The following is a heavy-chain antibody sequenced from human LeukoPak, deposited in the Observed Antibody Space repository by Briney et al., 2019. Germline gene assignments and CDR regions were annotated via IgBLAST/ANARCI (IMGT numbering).Heavy chain of an antibody. V-gene: IGHV1-69*04. CDR3: ASRYSGYPVYYYYGMDV. CDR1: GGTFSSYA. CDR2: IIPIFGIA. J-gene: IGHJ6*02. D-gene: IGHD5-12*01. Sequence: ASVRVSCKASGGTFSSYAISWVRQAPGQGLEWMGRIIPIFGIANYAQKFQGRVTITADKSTSTAYMELSSLRSEDTAVYYCASRYSGYPVYYYYGMDVWGQGTTVTVSS.